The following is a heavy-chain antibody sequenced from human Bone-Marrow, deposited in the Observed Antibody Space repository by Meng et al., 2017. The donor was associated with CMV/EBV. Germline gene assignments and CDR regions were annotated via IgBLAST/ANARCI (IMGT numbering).Heavy chain of an antibody. Sequence: GSLRLSCTVSGGSVSSGSYYWSWIRQPPGKGLEWIGYIYYSGSTNYNPSLKSRVTISVDTSKNQFSLKLSSVTAADTAVYYCARQVRLLGRDIWGQGTMVTVSS. CDR2: IYYSGST. CDR1: GGSVSSGSYY. CDR3: ARQVRLLGRDI. V-gene: IGHV4-61*01. J-gene: IGHJ3*02. D-gene: IGHD5-12*01.